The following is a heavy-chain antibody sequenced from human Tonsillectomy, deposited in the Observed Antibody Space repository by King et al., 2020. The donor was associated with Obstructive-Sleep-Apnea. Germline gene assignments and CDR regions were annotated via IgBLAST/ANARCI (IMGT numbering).Heavy chain of an antibody. CDR3: AKGKDLDYDSSAYYYVGSDY. J-gene: IGHJ4*02. Sequence: VQLVESGGGVVQPGRSLRLSCAASGFTFSSYGMHWVRQAPGKGLEWVAFIRYDGSYKYYADSVKGRFTISRDKSKNTLYLQMNSLRAEDTAVYYCAKGKDLDYDSSAYYYVGSDYWGQGTLVTVSS. CDR2: IRYDGSYK. D-gene: IGHD3-22*01. CDR1: GFTFSSYG. V-gene: IGHV3-30*02.